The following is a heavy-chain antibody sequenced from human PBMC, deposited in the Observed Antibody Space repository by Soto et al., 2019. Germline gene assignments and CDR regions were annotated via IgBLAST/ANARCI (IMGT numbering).Heavy chain of an antibody. D-gene: IGHD3-22*01. V-gene: IGHV4-59*02. CDR1: GDSVTSDY. CDR3: TRGKWFPGGYGMDV. J-gene: IGHJ6*02. CDR2: IYLGGST. Sequence: QVQLQESGPGLVKPSETLSLTCTVSGDSVTSDYWSWIRQPPGKRLEYIGFIYLGGSTNYNPSLESRVAISPDKAKTQLSLRLTSVTAAETAVYYCTRGKWFPGGYGMDVWGRGTPVTVS.